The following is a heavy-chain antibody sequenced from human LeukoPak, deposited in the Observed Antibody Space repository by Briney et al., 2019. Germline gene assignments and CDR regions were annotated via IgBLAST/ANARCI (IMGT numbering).Heavy chain of an antibody. CDR1: GGSFSGYY. Sequence: SETLSLTCAVYGGSFSGYYWSWIRQPPGKGLEWIGEINHSGSTNYNPSLKSRVTISVDTSKNQFSLKLSSVTAADTAVYYCARDRPRYSSSWSYHYYGMDVWGQGTTVTVSS. J-gene: IGHJ6*02. CDR2: INHSGST. CDR3: ARDRPRYSSSWSYHYYGMDV. V-gene: IGHV4-34*01. D-gene: IGHD6-13*01.